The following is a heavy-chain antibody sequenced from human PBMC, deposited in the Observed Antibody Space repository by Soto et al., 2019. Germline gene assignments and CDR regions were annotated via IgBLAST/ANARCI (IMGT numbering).Heavy chain of an antibody. CDR2: IKSKTDGGTT. J-gene: IGHJ4*02. Sequence: EVQLVESGGGLVKPGGSLRLSCAASGFTFSNAWMNWVRQAPGKGLEWVGRIKSKTDGGTTDYAAPVKGRFTISRDDSKNTLYLQMISRKTEDTAVYYCTTGGGIGQLLGFGEEKEPIDYWGQGTLVTVSS. V-gene: IGHV3-15*07. CDR3: TTGGGIGQLLGFGEEKEPIDY. CDR1: GFTFSNAW. D-gene: IGHD3-10*01.